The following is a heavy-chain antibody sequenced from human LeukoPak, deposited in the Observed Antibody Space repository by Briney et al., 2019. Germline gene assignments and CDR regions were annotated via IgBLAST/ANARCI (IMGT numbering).Heavy chain of an antibody. V-gene: IGHV3-9*01. D-gene: IGHD4-17*01. CDR2: ISWNSGKI. Sequence: GGSLRLSCAASGFSFHDYAMHWVRQAPGKGLEWVSGISWNSGKIGYADSVKGRFTISRDNAENSLFLQMSSLRPEDTALYYCGKERRAFDDGDSIDYWGQGTLVTVSS. CDR1: GFSFHDYA. J-gene: IGHJ4*02. CDR3: GKERRAFDDGDSIDY.